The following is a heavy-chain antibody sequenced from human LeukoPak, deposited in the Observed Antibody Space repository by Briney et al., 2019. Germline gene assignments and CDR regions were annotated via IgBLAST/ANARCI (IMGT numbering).Heavy chain of an antibody. V-gene: IGHV3-11*01. Sequence: GGSLRLSCAASGFIFIDFYMSWIRQAPGKGLEGVSYISRGGLTTHYADSVKGRFTISRDNAKTSLSLQMDSLRAEDTAVYFCARVERHMTMVTQPDYWGQGTLVTVSS. D-gene: IGHD4/OR15-4a*01. CDR1: GFIFIDFY. CDR2: ISRGGLTT. J-gene: IGHJ4*02. CDR3: ARVERHMTMVTQPDY.